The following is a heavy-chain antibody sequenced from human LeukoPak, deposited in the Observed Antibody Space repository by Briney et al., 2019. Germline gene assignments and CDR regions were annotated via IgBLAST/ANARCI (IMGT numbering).Heavy chain of an antibody. CDR1: GFTFSSYG. CDR3: AKDTGFTTD. V-gene: IGHV3-30*18. Sequence: PGRSLRLSCAASGFTFSSYGMHWVRQAPGKGLEWVAVISYDGSNKYYADSVKGRFTISRDNSKNTLYLQMNSLRAEDTAVYYCAKDTGFTTDWGQGTLVTVSS. CDR2: ISYDGSNK. J-gene: IGHJ4*02. D-gene: IGHD3-22*01.